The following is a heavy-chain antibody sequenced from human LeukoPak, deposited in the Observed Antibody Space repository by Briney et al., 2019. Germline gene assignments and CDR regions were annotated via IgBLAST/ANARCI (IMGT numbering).Heavy chain of an antibody. J-gene: IGHJ4*02. D-gene: IGHD6-6*01. Sequence: ASVKVSCKASGYTFTSNYIHWVRQAPGQGLEWMGMIYPRDGSTSYAQKFQGRVTVTRDTSTSTVHMELSGLRSEDTAVYYCARVYSSSSPTDYWGQGTLVAVSS. CDR1: GYTFTSNY. CDR3: ARVYSSSSPTDY. CDR2: IYPRDGST. V-gene: IGHV1-46*01.